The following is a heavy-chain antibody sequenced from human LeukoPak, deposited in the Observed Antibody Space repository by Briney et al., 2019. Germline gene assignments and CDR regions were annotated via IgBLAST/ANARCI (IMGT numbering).Heavy chain of an antibody. CDR2: ISWEGGTR. V-gene: IGHV3-43*01. CDR1: GFSFDDYT. Sequence: GGSLRLSCVASGFSFDDYTMNWVRQPPGKGLEWVSLISWEGGTRYYADSVRGRFTVSRDNSKNALYLQMNSLRIEDTALYYCAKIKGKVTGDFDSWGQGTLVTVSS. J-gene: IGHJ4*02. CDR3: AKIKGKVTGDFDS. D-gene: IGHD3-10*01.